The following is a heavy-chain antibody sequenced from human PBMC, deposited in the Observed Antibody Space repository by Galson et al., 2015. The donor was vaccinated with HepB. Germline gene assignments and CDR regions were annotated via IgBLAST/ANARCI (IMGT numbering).Heavy chain of an antibody. Sequence: QSGAEVKKPGASVKVSCKASGYTFTQYGISWVRQAPGHGLQWMGWISPYNADTNHAQNLQGRVTVTADTSTTTVYMELRSLRSDDTAVYYCARARYGTSAPDLWGQGTLVTVSS. V-gene: IGHV1-18*01. CDR3: ARARYGTSAPDL. D-gene: IGHD3-9*01. CDR1: GYTFTQYG. J-gene: IGHJ5*02. CDR2: ISPYNADT.